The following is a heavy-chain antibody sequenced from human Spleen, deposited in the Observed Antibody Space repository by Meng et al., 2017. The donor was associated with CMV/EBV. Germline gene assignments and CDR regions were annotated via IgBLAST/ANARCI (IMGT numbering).Heavy chain of an antibody. V-gene: IGHV3-53*01. Sequence: CAASGFTVSSNYMSWVRKAPGKGLEWVSVIYSGGSTYYADSVKGRFTISRDNSKNTLYLQMNSLRAEDTAVYYCARGPTGGYWYFDLWGRGTLVTVSS. CDR1: GFTVSSNY. CDR2: IYSGGST. CDR3: ARGPTGGYWYFDL. J-gene: IGHJ2*01. D-gene: IGHD1-14*01.